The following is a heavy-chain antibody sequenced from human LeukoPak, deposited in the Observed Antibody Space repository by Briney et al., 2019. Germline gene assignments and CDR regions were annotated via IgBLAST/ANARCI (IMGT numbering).Heavy chain of an antibody. D-gene: IGHD5-12*01. V-gene: IGHV4-4*07. J-gene: IGHJ4*02. Sequence: PSETLSLICTVSSGSIIRYHWSWIRQSAEKGLEWIGRISTSGSPNYNPSLRSRVTISVDTSNNHFSLKLTSATAADTAVYYCARLDISTTWYAFDHWGQGTLVTVSS. CDR2: ISTSGSP. CDR3: ARLDISTTWYAFDH. CDR1: SGSIIRYH.